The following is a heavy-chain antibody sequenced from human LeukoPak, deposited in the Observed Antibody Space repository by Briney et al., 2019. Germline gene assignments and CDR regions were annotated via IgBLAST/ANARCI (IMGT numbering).Heavy chain of an antibody. CDR2: ISYDGSNK. CDR1: GFTFSSYG. V-gene: IGHV3-30*18. CDR3: AKDATYGDYERYYFDY. Sequence: GGSLRLSCAASGFTFSSYGMHWVRQTPGEGLEWVAVISYDGSNKYYADSVKGRFTISRDNSKNTLYLQMNSLRAEDTAVYYCAKDATYGDYERYYFDYWGQGTLVTVSS. D-gene: IGHD4-17*01. J-gene: IGHJ4*02.